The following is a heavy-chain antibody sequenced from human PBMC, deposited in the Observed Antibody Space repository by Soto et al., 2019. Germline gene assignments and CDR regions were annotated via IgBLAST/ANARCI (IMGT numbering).Heavy chain of an antibody. CDR1: GFTFSSYS. J-gene: IGHJ4*02. V-gene: IGHV3-21*01. Sequence: EVQLVESGGGLVKPGGSLRLSCAASGFTFSSYSMNWVRQAPGKGLEWVSSISSSSSYIYYADSVKGRFTISRDNAKNSLYLQMNSLRAEDTAVYYCARDMNGNYEFWSGYFDYWGQGTLVTGSS. CDR3: ARDMNGNYEFWSGYFDY. D-gene: IGHD3-3*01. CDR2: ISSSSSYI.